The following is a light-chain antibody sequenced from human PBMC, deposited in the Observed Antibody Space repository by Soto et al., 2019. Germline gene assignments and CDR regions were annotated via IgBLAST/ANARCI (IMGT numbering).Light chain of an antibody. CDR2: GNS. Sequence: QSVLTQPPSVSGAPGQRVTISFTGSSSNIGAGYDIHWYQQLPGTAPKLLIYGNSNRPSGVPDRFSGSKSGTSASLAITGLQAVDEAYYYYYAHDSSLSGGVFGGGTKLTAL. CDR1: SSNIGAGYD. CDR3: YAHDSSLSGGV. J-gene: IGLJ2*01. V-gene: IGLV1-40*01.